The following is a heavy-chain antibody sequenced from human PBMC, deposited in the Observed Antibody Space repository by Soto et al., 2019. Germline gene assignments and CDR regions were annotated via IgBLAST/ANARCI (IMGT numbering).Heavy chain of an antibody. CDR1: GFTFSHYW. Sequence: GGSLRLSCAAAGFTFSHYWMHWVRQVPGKGLVWVSRINNDGTRTFYADSVKGRFTISRDNAKNTLYLQMNSLRAEDTALYYCTRDENGVGPTQDYWGQGTLVTVSS. V-gene: IGHV3-74*01. D-gene: IGHD1-26*01. CDR2: INNDGTRT. J-gene: IGHJ4*02. CDR3: TRDENGVGPTQDY.